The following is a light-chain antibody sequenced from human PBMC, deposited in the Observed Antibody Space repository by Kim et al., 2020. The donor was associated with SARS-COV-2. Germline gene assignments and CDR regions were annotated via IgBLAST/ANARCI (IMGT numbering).Light chain of an antibody. Sequence: ATINCRSSQSVLYSSNNKNYLAWYQQKPGQPPKLLIYWASTRESGVPDRFSGSGSGTDFTLTISSLQAEDVAVYYCQQYYSTPLIFGGGTKVDIK. CDR1: QSVLYSSNNKNY. CDR3: QQYYSTPLI. CDR2: WAS. V-gene: IGKV4-1*01. J-gene: IGKJ4*01.